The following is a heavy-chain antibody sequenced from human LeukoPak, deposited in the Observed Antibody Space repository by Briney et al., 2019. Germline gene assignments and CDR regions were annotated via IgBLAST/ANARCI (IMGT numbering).Heavy chain of an antibody. J-gene: IGHJ3*02. V-gene: IGHV3-23*01. Sequence: PGGSLRLSCAASGFIFSNYALMWLRQSPGKGLEWVSAIRGSGGGTFYADSVKGRFTISRGNSKNTLYLQMNGLRAEDTAVYYCARDPNGDYIGAFDMWGRGTLVTVSS. CDR1: GFIFSNYA. D-gene: IGHD4-17*01. CDR3: ARDPNGDYIGAFDM. CDR2: IRGSGGGT.